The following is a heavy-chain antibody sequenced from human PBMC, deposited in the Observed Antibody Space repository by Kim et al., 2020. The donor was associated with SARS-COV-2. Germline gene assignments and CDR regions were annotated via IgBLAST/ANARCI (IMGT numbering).Heavy chain of an antibody. J-gene: IGHJ4*02. V-gene: IGHV3-30*02. CDR3: AKDSLGFLGFAEG. D-gene: IGHD3-3*01. Sequence: ADSVKGRFTISRDNSKNTLYLQMNSLRAEDTAVYYCAKDSLGFLGFAEGWGQGTLVTVSS.